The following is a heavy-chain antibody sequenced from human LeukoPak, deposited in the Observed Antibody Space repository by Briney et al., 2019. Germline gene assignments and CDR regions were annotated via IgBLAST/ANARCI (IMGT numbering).Heavy chain of an antibody. CDR1: GFTFSDYY. D-gene: IGHD2-15*01. CDR2: ISTTSSNT. V-gene: IGHV3-11*03. Sequence: GGSLRLSCAASGFTFSDYYMSWVRQAPGKGLEWVSYISTTSSNTNYADSVKGRFTISRDNAKNSLYLQMDSLRAEDTAVYYCARLLPASLHYFDCWGQGTLVTVSS. J-gene: IGHJ4*02. CDR3: ARLLPASLHYFDC.